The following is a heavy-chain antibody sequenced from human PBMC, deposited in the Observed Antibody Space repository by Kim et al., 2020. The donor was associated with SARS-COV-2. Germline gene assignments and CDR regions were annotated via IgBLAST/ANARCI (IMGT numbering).Heavy chain of an antibody. J-gene: IGHJ4*02. V-gene: IGHV1-2*02. Sequence: GTDDAQKFQGRVTLTRDTSISTVYREVNRLRSDDTAVYYCARDIDYYFDYWGQGTLVTVSS. CDR3: ARDIDYYFDY. D-gene: IGHD3-9*01. CDR2: GT.